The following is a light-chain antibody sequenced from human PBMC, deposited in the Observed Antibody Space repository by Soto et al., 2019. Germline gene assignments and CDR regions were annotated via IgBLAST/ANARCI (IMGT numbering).Light chain of an antibody. V-gene: IGKV1-39*01. Sequence: DIQMTQSLSSLSASVGDRVTITCRASQSISNSLSWYQQKPGKAPNFLIYVASTLQSGVPSRFSGSGSGTHFTLTISSLQPEDVATYYCQQTFSRPYTFGQGTKLEIK. CDR1: QSISNS. CDR2: VAS. J-gene: IGKJ2*01. CDR3: QQTFSRPYT.